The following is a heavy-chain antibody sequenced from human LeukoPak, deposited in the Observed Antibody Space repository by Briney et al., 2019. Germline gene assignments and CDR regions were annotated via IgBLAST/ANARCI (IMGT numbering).Heavy chain of an antibody. CDR2: INEDGSIT. D-gene: IGHD2/OR15-2a*01. Sequence: GGSLRLSCAVSGFTFRTYWMHWVRQVPGEGLVWVSRINEDGSITNYADSVKGRFTISRDNSKNTLYLQMNSLRAEDTAVYYCARDNPNMGPLDWGQGTLVTVSS. CDR3: ARDNPNMGPLD. V-gene: IGHV3-74*01. CDR1: GFTFRTYW. J-gene: IGHJ4*02.